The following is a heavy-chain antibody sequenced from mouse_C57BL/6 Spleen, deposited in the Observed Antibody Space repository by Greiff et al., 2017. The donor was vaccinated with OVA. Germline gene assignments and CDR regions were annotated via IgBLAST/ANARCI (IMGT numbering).Heavy chain of an antibody. CDR1: GYTFTSYW. CDR3: ARGRFYGSSPFAY. CDR2: IYPSDSET. Sequence: QVQLKQPGAELVRPGSSVKLSCKASGYTFTSYWMDWVKQRPGQGLEWIGNIYPSDSETHYNQKFKDKATLTVDKSSSTAYMQLSSLTSEDSAVYYCARGRFYGSSPFAYWGQGTLVTVSA. V-gene: IGHV1-61*01. J-gene: IGHJ3*01. D-gene: IGHD1-1*01.